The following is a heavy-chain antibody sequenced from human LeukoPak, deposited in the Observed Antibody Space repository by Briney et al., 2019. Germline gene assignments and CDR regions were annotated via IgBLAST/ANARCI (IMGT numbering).Heavy chain of an antibody. CDR2: IRSKAYGGTT. V-gene: IGHV3-49*03. D-gene: IGHD3-10*01. J-gene: IGHJ4*02. CDR3: TREYYYGSGSYYTPDDY. CDR1: GFTFGDYA. Sequence: GRSLRLSCTASGFTFGDYAMSWFRQAPGKGLEWVCFIRSKAYGGTTEYAASVKGRFTISRDDSKSIAYLQMNSLKTEDTAVYYCTREYYYGSGSYYTPDDYWGQGTLVTVSS.